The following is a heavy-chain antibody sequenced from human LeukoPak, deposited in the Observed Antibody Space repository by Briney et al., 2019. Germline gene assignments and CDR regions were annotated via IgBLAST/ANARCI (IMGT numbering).Heavy chain of an antibody. CDR1: GFTFSSYA. CDR3: AKAGSGGVDYYGSGSYPNCFGP. Sequence: GGSRRLSCAAAGFTFSSYAMSWVRQAPGKGREWVSAISGSGGSTYYADSVKGRFTISRDNSKNTLYLQMNSLRAEDTAVYYCAKAGSGGVDYYGSGSYPNCFGPWGQGTLVTVSS. J-gene: IGHJ5*02. CDR2: ISGSGGST. D-gene: IGHD3-10*01. V-gene: IGHV3-23*01.